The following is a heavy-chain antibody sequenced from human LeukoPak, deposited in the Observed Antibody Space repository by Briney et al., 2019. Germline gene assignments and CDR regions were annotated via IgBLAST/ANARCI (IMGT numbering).Heavy chain of an antibody. Sequence: SETLSLTCTVSGGSISSYYWSWIRQPAGMGLEWIGRIYTSGSTNYNPSLKSRVTMSVDTSKNQFSLQLNSVTPEDTAVYYCARDTYGSGSYSFDYWGQGTLVTVSS. CDR2: IYTSGST. CDR1: GGSISSYY. CDR3: ARDTYGSGSYSFDY. J-gene: IGHJ4*02. D-gene: IGHD3-10*01. V-gene: IGHV4-4*07.